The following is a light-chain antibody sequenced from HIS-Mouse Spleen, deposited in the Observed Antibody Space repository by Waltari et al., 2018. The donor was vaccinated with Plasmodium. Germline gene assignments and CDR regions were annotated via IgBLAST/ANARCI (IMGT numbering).Light chain of an antibody. J-gene: IGLJ3*02. V-gene: IGLV3-10*01. CDR2: EDS. CDR3: YSTDSSGNHRV. CDR1: ALPKQY. Sequence: SYELPQPPSVSVSPGQPARTPCSGAALPKQYAYWYQQKPGQAPVLVIYEDSKRPPGIPERFSGSSSGTMATLTISGAQVEDEADYYCYSTDSSGNHRVFGGGTKLTVL.